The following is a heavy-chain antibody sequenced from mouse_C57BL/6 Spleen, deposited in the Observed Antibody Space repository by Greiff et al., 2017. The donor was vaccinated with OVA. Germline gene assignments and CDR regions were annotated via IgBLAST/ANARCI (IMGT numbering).Heavy chain of an antibody. CDR1: GYTFTDYN. CDR2: INPNNGGT. J-gene: IGHJ2*01. D-gene: IGHD1-1*01. Sequence: EVQLQQSGPELVKPGASVKMSCKASGYTFTDYNMHWVKQSHGKSLEWIGYINPNNGGTSYNQKFKGKATLTVNKSSSTAYMELRSLTSEDSAVYYCARSGYGSSHYFDYWGQGTTLKVSS. V-gene: IGHV1-22*01. CDR3: ARSGYGSSHYFDY.